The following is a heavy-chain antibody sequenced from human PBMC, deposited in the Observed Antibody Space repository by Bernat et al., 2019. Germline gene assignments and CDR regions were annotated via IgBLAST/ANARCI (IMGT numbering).Heavy chain of an antibody. V-gene: IGHV3-23*01. J-gene: IGHJ3*02. CDR2: ISNSGGAT. CDR3: VAPKWGPDAFDI. D-gene: IGHD1-26*01. CDR1: GFTFSNFA. Sequence: EVQLLESGGGLGHPGGSLRLPCAASGFTFSNFAMTWVRQAPGKGLDWVSSISNSGGATYYADPVKGRFTISSDNSKNTLYLQVNSLRAEDTAVYYCVAPKWGPDAFDIWGQGTMVTVSS.